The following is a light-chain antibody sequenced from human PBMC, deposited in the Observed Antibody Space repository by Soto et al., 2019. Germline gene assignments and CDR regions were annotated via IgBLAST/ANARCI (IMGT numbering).Light chain of an antibody. CDR3: QTWSTDIRV. Sequence: QLVLTQSPSASASLGASVKLTCTLSSGHNSYAIAWHRQQPEKGPRYLMKVNSDGSHSKGDGLPDRFSGSSSGAERYLTSSSLQSEDEADYYCQTWSTDIRVFGGGTKLTVL. J-gene: IGLJ3*02. CDR2: VNSDGSH. V-gene: IGLV4-69*01. CDR1: SGHNSYA.